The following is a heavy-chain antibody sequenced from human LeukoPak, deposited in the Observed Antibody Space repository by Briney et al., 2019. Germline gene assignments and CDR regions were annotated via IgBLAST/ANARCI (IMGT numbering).Heavy chain of an antibody. V-gene: IGHV1-3*01. CDR1: GYTFTSYA. CDR2: INAGNGNT. D-gene: IGHD1-26*01. CDR3: ARHPTEYRGSSWGGGLWPSYYYYGMDV. Sequence: ASVKVSCKASGYTFTSYAMHWVRQAPGQRLEWMGWINAGNGNTKYSQKFQGRVTITRDTSASTAYMELSSLRSEDTAVYYCARHPTEYRGSSWGGGLWPSYYYYGMDVWGQGTTVTVSS. J-gene: IGHJ6*02.